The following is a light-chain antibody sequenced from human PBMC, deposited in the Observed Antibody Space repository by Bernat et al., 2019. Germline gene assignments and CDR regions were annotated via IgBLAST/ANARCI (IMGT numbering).Light chain of an antibody. Sequence: QSVLTQPPSVSGAPGQRVTISFTGSSSNIGAGYDVHWYQQLPGTAPKLLIYGNSNRPAGVPDRFSGSKSGTSASLAITGLQAEDEADYYCESYDSSLSGYVFGTGTKVNVL. CDR3: ESYDSSLSGYV. J-gene: IGLJ1*01. CDR1: SSNIGAGYD. CDR2: GNS. V-gene: IGLV1-40*01.